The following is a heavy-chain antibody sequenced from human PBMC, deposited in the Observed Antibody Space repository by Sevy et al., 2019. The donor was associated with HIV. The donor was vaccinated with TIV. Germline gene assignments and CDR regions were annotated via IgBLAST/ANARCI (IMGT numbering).Heavy chain of an antibody. CDR3: ARGSSGYYYSDAFDI. Sequence: ASVKVSCKASGGTFSSYAISWVRQAPGQGLEWMGRIIPIFGTANYAQKFQGRVTITADESTSTAYMELSSLRSEDTAVYYCARGSSGYYYSDAFDIWGQGTMVTVSS. CDR1: GGTFSSYA. J-gene: IGHJ3*02. V-gene: IGHV1-69*13. D-gene: IGHD3-22*01. CDR2: IIPIFGTA.